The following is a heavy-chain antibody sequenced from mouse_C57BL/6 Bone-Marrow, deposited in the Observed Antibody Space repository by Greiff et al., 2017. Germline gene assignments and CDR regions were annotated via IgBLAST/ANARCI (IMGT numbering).Heavy chain of an antibody. Sequence: VQLQQSGPELVKPGASVKLSCKASGYTFTSYDINWVKQRPGQGLEWIGWIYPRDGSTKYNEKLKGKATLTVDTSSSTAYMELHSLTSEASAVYFCAREEFIYYCGSSYENYWGQGTTLTVSS. J-gene: IGHJ2*01. CDR3: AREEFIYYCGSSYENY. CDR1: GYTFTSYD. CDR2: IYPRDGST. V-gene: IGHV1-85*01. D-gene: IGHD1-1*01.